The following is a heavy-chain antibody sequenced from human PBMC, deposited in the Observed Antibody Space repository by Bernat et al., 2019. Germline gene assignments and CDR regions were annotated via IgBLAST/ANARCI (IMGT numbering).Heavy chain of an antibody. CDR1: GFTFGNYW. CDR3: ARSMATAQ. D-gene: IGHD5-24*01. CDR2: INIDGTNT. J-gene: IGHJ4*02. Sequence: VQLVESGGGLVQPGGSLRLSCAAPGFTFGNYWMHWVRQGPGKGLVWVSHINIDGTNTKYADSVKGRFTISRDNAKSTLYLQMNSLRVEDTAVYYCARSMATAQWGQGTLVTVSS. V-gene: IGHV3-74*01.